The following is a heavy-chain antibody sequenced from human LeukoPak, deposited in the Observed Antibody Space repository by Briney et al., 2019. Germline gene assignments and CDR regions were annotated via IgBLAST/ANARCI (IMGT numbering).Heavy chain of an antibody. J-gene: IGHJ4*02. CDR1: GFTFSNAR. CDR3: TTDRRYYGSGSYPLDY. V-gene: IGHV3-15*01. CDR2: IKSKTDGGTT. Sequence: GGSLRLSCAASGFTFSNARMSWVRQAPGKGLEWVGRIKSKTDGGTTDYAAPVKGRFTISRDDSKNTLYLQMNSLKTEDAAVYYCTTDRRYYGSGSYPLDYWGQGTLVTVSS. D-gene: IGHD3-10*01.